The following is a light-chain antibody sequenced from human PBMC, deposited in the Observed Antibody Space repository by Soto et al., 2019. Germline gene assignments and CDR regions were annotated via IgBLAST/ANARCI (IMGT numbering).Light chain of an antibody. CDR2: DAY. Sequence: EVVLTQSPVTLSLSPGERATLSCRASQSFRGLLAWYQQKPGQAPRLLIYDAYNRATGITHRFSGSGSGTDFTLTISRLENEDLAVYDCKQYGSSPWTFGQGNKGDIK. CDR3: KQYGSSPWT. V-gene: IGKV3-20*01. J-gene: IGKJ1*01. CDR1: QSFRGL.